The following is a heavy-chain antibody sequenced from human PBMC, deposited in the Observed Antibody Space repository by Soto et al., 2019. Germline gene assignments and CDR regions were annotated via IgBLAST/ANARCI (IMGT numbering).Heavy chain of an antibody. Sequence: QLHLHQSGSGLVRPSQTLSLTCTVSGGSVTSGDYTWNRIRQSPGKGLEWIGYISQSGIPDYDPSLTSRVSMSVDRSKNQFSLRLSSVTAADTALYFCARAYAVWSGSLDSWGQGTLVTVSS. V-gene: IGHV4-30-2*06. J-gene: IGHJ4*02. CDR3: ARAYAVWSGSLDS. D-gene: IGHD3-3*01. CDR1: GGSVTSGDYT. CDR2: ISQSGIP.